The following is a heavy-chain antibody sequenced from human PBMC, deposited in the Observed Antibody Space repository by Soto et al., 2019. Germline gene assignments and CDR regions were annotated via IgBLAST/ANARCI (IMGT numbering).Heavy chain of an antibody. CDR1: GYTFSRSG. J-gene: IGHJ6*02. D-gene: IGHD1-26*01. V-gene: IGHV1-18*01. Sequence: QVQLVQSGAEVRKPGASVKVSCKTSGYTFSRSGISWVRQAPGQGLEWMGWISTYNGDANYAQKLQGRVTMTTDTPPSTAFMELGSLTSDDTAVYYCARSGSVPYDYHGLDVWGQGTTVTVSS. CDR2: ISTYNGDA. CDR3: ARSGSVPYDYHGLDV.